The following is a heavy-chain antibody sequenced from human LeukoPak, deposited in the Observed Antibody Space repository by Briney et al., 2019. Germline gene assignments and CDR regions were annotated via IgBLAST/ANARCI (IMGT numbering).Heavy chain of an antibody. CDR1: GGTFSSYA. CDR2: IIHLFCTA. CDR3: ARDYLVVATITETYYYYYGMDV. V-gene: IGHV1-69*01. J-gene: IGHJ6*04. Sequence: SVKVSCKASGGTFSSYAISWVRQAPAQGLEWMGGIIHLFCTANYAQKFQGRVTITADESTSTAYMELSSLRSEDTAVYYCARDYLVVATITETYYYYYGMDVWGKGTTVTVSS. D-gene: IGHD5-12*01.